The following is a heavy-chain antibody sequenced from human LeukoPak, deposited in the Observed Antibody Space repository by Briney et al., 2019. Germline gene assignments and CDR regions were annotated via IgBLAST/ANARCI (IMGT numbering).Heavy chain of an antibody. V-gene: IGHV1-2*02. J-gene: IGHJ6*03. Sequence: ASVKVSCKASGYTFTGYYMHWVRQAPGQGLEWMGWINPNSGGTNYAQKFQGRVTMTRDTSISTAYMELSRLRSDDTAVYYCARDRGLVVPAEFYYYYYMDVWGKGTTVTVSS. CDR3: ARDRGLVVPAEFYYYYYMDV. CDR1: GYTFTGYY. CDR2: INPNSGGT. D-gene: IGHD2-2*01.